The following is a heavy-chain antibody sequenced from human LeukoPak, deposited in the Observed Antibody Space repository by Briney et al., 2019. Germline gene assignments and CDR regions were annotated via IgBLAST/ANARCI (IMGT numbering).Heavy chain of an antibody. J-gene: IGHJ4*02. V-gene: IGHV3-66*01. Sequence: GGSLRLSCAASGFTVSSNYMSWVRQAPGKGLEWVSVIYSGGSTYYADSVKGRFTISRDNAKNSLYLQMNSLRAEDTAVYYCARVLRTGYYDILTGYPREDYWGQGTLVTVSS. D-gene: IGHD3-9*01. CDR1: GFTVSSNY. CDR2: IYSGGST. CDR3: ARVLRTGYYDILTGYPREDY.